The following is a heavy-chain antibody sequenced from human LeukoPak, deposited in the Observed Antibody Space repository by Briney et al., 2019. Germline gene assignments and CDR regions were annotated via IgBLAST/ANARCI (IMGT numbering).Heavy chain of an antibody. D-gene: IGHD6-13*01. Sequence: TGGSLRLSCAASGFTFSSYGMNWVRQAPGKGLERVSGISGSGGSTFYVDSVKGRFTISRDNSENTLYLQMNSLRAEDTAVYYCAKKGQQLVPGNYFDYWGQGTLVTVSS. V-gene: IGHV3-23*01. CDR3: AKKGQQLVPGNYFDY. CDR2: ISGSGGST. J-gene: IGHJ4*02. CDR1: GFTFSSYG.